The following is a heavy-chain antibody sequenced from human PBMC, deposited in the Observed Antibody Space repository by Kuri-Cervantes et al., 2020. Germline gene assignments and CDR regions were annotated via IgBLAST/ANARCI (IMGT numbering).Heavy chain of an antibody. CDR3: ARYHDTAGYYFDF. CDR1: GGSFSGYY. J-gene: IGHJ4*02. D-gene: IGHD3-9*01. Sequence: SETLSLTCAVYGGSFSGYYWSWIRQPPGKGLEWIGEINHSGSTNHNPSLKSRVTISVDTSKNQFSLKLSSVTAADTAVYYCARYHDTAGYYFDFWGQGALVTVSS. CDR2: INHSGST. V-gene: IGHV4-34*01.